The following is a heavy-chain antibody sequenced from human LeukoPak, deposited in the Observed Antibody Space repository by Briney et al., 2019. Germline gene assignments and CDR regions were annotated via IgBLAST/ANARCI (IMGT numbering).Heavy chain of an antibody. J-gene: IGHJ4*02. Sequence: PSETLSLTCTVSGGSISSYYWSWIRQPPRKGLEWIGYIYYSGSTNYNPSLKSRVTISVDTSKNQFSLKLSSVTAADTAVYYCAREQGGYSYAKFDYWGQGTLVTVSS. V-gene: IGHV4-59*01. CDR3: AREQGGYSYAKFDY. CDR2: IYYSGST. D-gene: IGHD5-18*01. CDR1: GGSISSYY.